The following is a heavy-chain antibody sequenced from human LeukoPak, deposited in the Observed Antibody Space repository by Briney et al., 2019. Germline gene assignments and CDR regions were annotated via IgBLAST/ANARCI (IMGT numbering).Heavy chain of an antibody. V-gene: IGHV4-34*01. CDR1: GGSFSGYY. CDR2: INHSGST. D-gene: IGHD5-12*01. CDR3: ASLGGLPFDP. J-gene: IGHJ5*02. Sequence: SETLSLTCAVYGGSFSGYYWSWIRQPPGKGLEWIGEINHSGSTNYNPSLKSRVTISVDTSKSQFSLKLSSVTAADTAVYYCASLGGLPFDPWGQGTLVTVSS.